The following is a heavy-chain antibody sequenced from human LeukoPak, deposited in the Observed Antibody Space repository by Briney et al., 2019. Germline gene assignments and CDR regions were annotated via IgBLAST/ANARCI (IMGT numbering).Heavy chain of an antibody. CDR2: ISSSSSYI. CDR1: GFTFSSYS. CDR3: ARDYGDYVNAFDI. D-gene: IGHD4-17*01. V-gene: IGHV3-21*01. J-gene: IGHJ3*02. Sequence: PGGSLRLSCAASGFTFSSYSMNWVRQAPGKGLEWVSSISSSSSYIYYADSVKGRFTISRDNAKNSLYLQMSSLRAEDTAVYYCARDYGDYVNAFDIWGQGTMVTVSS.